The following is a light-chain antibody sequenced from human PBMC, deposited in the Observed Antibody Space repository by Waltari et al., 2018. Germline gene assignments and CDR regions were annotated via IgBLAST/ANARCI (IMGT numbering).Light chain of an antibody. CDR3: SSYTSSGTLV. CDR1: SNDIGSYNY. J-gene: IGLJ2*01. Sequence: QSALTQPASVSGSPGQSITISCSGTSNDIGSYNYNPWYQQHPGRAPKLMIYDVSDRPSGLSDRFSGSKSGNTASLSISGLQAEDEADYYCSSYTSSGTLVFGGGTKLTVL. CDR2: DVS. V-gene: IGLV2-14*03.